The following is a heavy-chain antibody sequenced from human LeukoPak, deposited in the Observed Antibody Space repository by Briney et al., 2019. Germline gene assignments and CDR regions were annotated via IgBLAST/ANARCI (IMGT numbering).Heavy chain of an antibody. J-gene: IGHJ4*02. CDR3: ARLSAYYYDSSGTVDY. D-gene: IGHD3-22*01. V-gene: IGHV4-39*07. CDR2: VSYSGTV. CDR1: GVSISSDDYF. Sequence: SETLSLTCAVSGVSISSDDYFWGWIRQSPGKGLEWIASVSYSGTVYYNPSLESRVTISVDTSKNQFSLKLSSVTAADTAVYYCARLSAYYYDSSGTVDYWGQGTLVTVSS.